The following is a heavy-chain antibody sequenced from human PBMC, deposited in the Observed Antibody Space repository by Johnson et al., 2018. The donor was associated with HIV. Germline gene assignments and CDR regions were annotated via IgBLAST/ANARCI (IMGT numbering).Heavy chain of an antibody. V-gene: IGHV3-23*04. J-gene: IGHJ3*02. Sequence: VQLVESGGGVVRPGGSLRLSCAASGFTFSSYAMSWVRQAPGKGLEWVSAISGSGGSTYYADSVKGRFTISRDNSKNTLYLQMNSLRAEDTAIYYCAKEGYDYVWGGYRYTFGAFDIWGQGTMFTVSS. CDR1: GFTFSSYA. CDR2: ISGSGGST. D-gene: IGHD3-16*02. CDR3: AKEGYDYVWGGYRYTFGAFDI.